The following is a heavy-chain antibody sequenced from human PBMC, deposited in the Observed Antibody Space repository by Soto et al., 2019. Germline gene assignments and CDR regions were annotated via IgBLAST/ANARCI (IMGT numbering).Heavy chain of an antibody. CDR2: IKSKTDGGTT. CDR3: TTDLDYDSSGALG. Sequence: GGSLRLSCAASGFTFSNAWMNWVRQAPGKGLEWVGRIKSKTDGGTTDYAAPVKGRFTISIDDSKNTLYLQMNSLKTEDTAVYYCTTDLDYDSSGALGWGQGTLVTVSS. J-gene: IGHJ4*02. D-gene: IGHD3-22*01. CDR1: GFTFSNAW. V-gene: IGHV3-15*07.